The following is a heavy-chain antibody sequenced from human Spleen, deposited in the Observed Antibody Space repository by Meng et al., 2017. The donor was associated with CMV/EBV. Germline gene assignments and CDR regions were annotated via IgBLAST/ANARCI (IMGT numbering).Heavy chain of an antibody. Sequence: GGSLRLSCAASGFTFSSFAMSWVRQAPGKGLEWVSAISGSGGSTYYADSVKGRFTISRDNAKNSLYLQMNSLRAEDTAVYYCAREDGYTKRGAFDIWGQGTMVTVSS. J-gene: IGHJ3*02. CDR3: AREDGYTKRGAFDI. CDR1: GFTFSSFA. V-gene: IGHV3-23*01. D-gene: IGHD5-24*01. CDR2: ISGSGGST.